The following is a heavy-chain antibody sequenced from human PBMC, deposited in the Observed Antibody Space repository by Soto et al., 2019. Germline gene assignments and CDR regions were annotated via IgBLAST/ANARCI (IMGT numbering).Heavy chain of an antibody. J-gene: IGHJ4*02. CDR3: ARGQEVGAHFFDS. D-gene: IGHD2-15*01. Sequence: GGSLRLSCEASGFTFSCFYMHWVRQPTGKGLEWVSTIGTAGDTYYAVSVKGRFTISRDNAKNSLSLQMNSLRAGDTAVYFCARGQEVGAHFFDSWGQGTQVTVSS. CDR1: GFTFSCFY. V-gene: IGHV3-13*01. CDR2: IGTAGDT.